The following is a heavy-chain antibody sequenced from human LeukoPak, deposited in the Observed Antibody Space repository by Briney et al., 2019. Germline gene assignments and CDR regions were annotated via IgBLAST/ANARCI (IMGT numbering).Heavy chain of an antibody. V-gene: IGHV1-18*01. D-gene: IGHD1-7*01. CDR2: ISAYNGNT. J-gene: IGHJ4*02. Sequence: ASVKVSCKASGYTFTSYGISWVRQAPGQGLEWMGWISAYNGNTNYAQKLQGRVTMTTDTSTSTAYMELRSLRSDDTAVYYCARVLGNWNYPLDYFDYWGQGTLVTVSS. CDR1: GYTFTSYG. CDR3: ARVLGNWNYPLDYFDY.